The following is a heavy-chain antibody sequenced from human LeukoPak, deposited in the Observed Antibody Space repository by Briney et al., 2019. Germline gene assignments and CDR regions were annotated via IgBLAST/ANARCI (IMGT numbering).Heavy chain of an antibody. D-gene: IGHD6-6*01. Sequence: QPGGSLRLSCAASGFTFSSYAMSWVRQAQGKGLEWVSAISGSGGSTYYADSVKGRFTISRDNSKNTLYLQMNSLRAEDTAVYYCAREGGGSSFHFEYWGQGTLATVSS. CDR3: AREGGGSSFHFEY. V-gene: IGHV3-23*01. CDR2: ISGSGGST. J-gene: IGHJ4*02. CDR1: GFTFSSYA.